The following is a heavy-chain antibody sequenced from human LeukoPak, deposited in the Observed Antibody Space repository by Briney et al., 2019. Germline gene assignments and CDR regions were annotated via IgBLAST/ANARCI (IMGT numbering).Heavy chain of an antibody. D-gene: IGHD3-3*01. J-gene: IGHJ4*02. Sequence: SETLSLTCTVPGGSISSSSYYWGWIRQPPGKGLEWIGSIYYSGSTYYNPSLKSRVTISVDTSKNQFSLKLSSVTAADTAVYYCARLKDFWSGYPDYWGQGTLVTVSS. V-gene: IGHV4-39*01. CDR2: IYYSGST. CDR3: ARLKDFWSGYPDY. CDR1: GGSISSSSYY.